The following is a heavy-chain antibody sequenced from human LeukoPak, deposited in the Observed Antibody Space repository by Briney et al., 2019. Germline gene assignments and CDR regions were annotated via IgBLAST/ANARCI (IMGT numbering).Heavy chain of an antibody. D-gene: IGHD3-9*01. CDR3: STETSRFFDWSLSY. Sequence: ASVKVSCKVSGYTLTELSMHWVRQAPGKGLEWMGGFDPDDGETIYAQKFQGRLTMTEDTSTYTAYMELSSLESEDTAMYYCSTETSRFFDWSLSYWGQGTLVTVSP. CDR1: GYTLTELS. CDR2: FDPDDGET. V-gene: IGHV1-24*01. J-gene: IGHJ4*02.